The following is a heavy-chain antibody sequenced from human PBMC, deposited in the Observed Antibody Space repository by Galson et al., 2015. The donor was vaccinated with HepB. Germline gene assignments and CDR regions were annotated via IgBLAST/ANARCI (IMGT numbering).Heavy chain of an antibody. CDR3: ARVDYGDYYYMDV. CDR1: GYTFTSYA. Sequence: SVKVSCKASGYTFTSYAMNWVRQAPGQGLEWMGWINTNTGNPTYAQGFTGRFVFSLDTSVSTAYLQISSLKAEDTAVYYCARVDYGDYYYMDVWGKGTTVTVSS. D-gene: IGHD4-17*01. V-gene: IGHV7-4-1*02. CDR2: INTNTGNP. J-gene: IGHJ6*03.